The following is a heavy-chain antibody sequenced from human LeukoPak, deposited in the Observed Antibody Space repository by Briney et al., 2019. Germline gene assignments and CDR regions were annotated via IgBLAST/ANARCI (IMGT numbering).Heavy chain of an antibody. Sequence: SETLSLTCTASGGSISSYYWSWIRQPPGKGLEWIGYIYYSGSTNYNPSLKSRVTISVDTSKNQFSLKLSSVTAADTAMYYCTRGVVWRGADYWGQGTLVTVSS. D-gene: IGHD3-3*01. CDR1: GGSISSYY. CDR2: IYYSGST. V-gene: IGHV4-59*12. J-gene: IGHJ4*02. CDR3: TRGVVWRGADY.